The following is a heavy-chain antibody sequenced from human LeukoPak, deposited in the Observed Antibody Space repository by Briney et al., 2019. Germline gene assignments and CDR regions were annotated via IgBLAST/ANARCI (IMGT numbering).Heavy chain of an antibody. J-gene: IGHJ3*02. CDR1: GFTFSSFW. Sequence: GGSLRLSCAASGFTFSSFWMSWVRQAPGKGLEWVAHIKEDGSMQSYVDSVKGRFTISRHNSKNTLYLQMNSLRAEDTAVYYCARVYCSSTSCQPRGGFDIWGQGTMVTVSS. D-gene: IGHD2-2*01. V-gene: IGHV3-7*05. CDR3: ARVYCSSTSCQPRGGFDI. CDR2: IKEDGSMQ.